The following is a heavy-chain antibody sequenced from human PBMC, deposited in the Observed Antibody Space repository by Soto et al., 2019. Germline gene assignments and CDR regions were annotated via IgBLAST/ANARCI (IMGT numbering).Heavy chain of an antibody. CDR2: IKSKSAGGTT. Sequence: EVQLVESGGGLVKPGGSVRLSCAASGFTFSNAWMSWVRQAPGKGLEWVGRIKSKSAGGTTEYDAPVKDRFTIARDDSKNTLYLQMNSLKIEDTAVYYCASGHRSSGKIFDSWGQGTLVTVSS. CDR3: ASGHRSSGKIFDS. V-gene: IGHV3-15*01. D-gene: IGHD3-22*01. J-gene: IGHJ4*02. CDR1: GFTFSNAW.